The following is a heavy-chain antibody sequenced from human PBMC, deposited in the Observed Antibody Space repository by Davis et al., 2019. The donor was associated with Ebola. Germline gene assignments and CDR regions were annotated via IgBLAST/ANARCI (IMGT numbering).Heavy chain of an antibody. CDR3: ARGGLVQYYYYMDV. Sequence: SVKVSCKASGGTFSSYAISWVRQAPGQGLEWMGGIIPILGIANYAQKFQGRVTITADESTSTAYMELSSLRSEDTAVYYCARGGLVQYYYYMDVWGKGTTVTVSS. J-gene: IGHJ6*03. CDR2: IIPILGIA. CDR1: GGTFSSYA. V-gene: IGHV1-69*10. D-gene: IGHD6-6*01.